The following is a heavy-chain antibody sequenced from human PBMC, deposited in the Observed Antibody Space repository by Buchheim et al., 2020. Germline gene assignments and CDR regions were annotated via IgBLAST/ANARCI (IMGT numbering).Heavy chain of an antibody. CDR3: ARGRGQQLVLRGYYYYYYMDV. CDR1: GGSFSGYY. V-gene: IGHV4-34*01. D-gene: IGHD6-13*01. J-gene: IGHJ6*03. Sequence: QVQLQQWGAGLLKPSETLSLTCAVYGGSFSGYYWSWIRQPPGKGLEWIGEINHSGSTNYNPSLKSRVTISVDTSKTQFSLKLSSVTAADTAVYYCARGRGQQLVLRGYYYYYYMDVWGKGTT. CDR2: INHSGST.